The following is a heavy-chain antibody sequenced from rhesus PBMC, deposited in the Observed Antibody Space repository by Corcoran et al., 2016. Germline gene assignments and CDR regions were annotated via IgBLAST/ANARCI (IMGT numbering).Heavy chain of an antibody. CDR2: ISGSGGST. Sequence: QVQLQESGPGLVKPSETLSLTCAVSGGSISSNYWSWIRQPPGKGLEWIGRISGSGGSTDYNPSLKSRVTISTDTSKNHFSLQLSSVTAADTAVYYCARGVYCTGSGCYGHYFDYWGQGVLVTVSS. CDR3: ARGVYCTGSGCYGHYFDY. CDR1: GGSISSNY. V-gene: IGHV4-173*01. D-gene: IGHD2-21*01. J-gene: IGHJ4*01.